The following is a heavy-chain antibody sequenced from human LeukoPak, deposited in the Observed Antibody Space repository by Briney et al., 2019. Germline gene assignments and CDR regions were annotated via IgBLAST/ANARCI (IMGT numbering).Heavy chain of an antibody. J-gene: IGHJ4*02. V-gene: IGHV1-8*01. CDR2: MNPNSGNT. Sequence: ASVKVSCKASGYTFTSYDINWVRQATGQGLEWMGWMNPNSGNTGYAQKFQGRVTMTTDTSTSTAYMDLRSLRSDDTAVYYCARGGYCSTTSCYFRTATFDYWGRGTLVTVSS. CDR3: ARGGYCSTTSCYFRTATFDY. D-gene: IGHD2-2*03. CDR1: GYTFTSYD.